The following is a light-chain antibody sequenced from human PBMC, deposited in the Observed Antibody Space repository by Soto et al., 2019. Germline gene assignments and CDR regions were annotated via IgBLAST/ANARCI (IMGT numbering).Light chain of an antibody. V-gene: IGKV1-39*01. CDR1: QSISSY. CDR2: AAS. CDR3: QQSYSTLT. J-gene: IGKJ3*01. Sequence: IQMTQSPSSLSASVGDRVTITCRASQSISSYLNWYQQKPGKAPKLLIYAASSLQSGVPSRFSGSGSGTDFTLTISRLPPDDVATYYCQQSYSTLTFGPGTKVDIK.